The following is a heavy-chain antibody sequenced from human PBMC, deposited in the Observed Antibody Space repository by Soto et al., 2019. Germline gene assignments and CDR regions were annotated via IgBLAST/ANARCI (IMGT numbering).Heavy chain of an antibody. CDR2: IYYSGST. V-gene: IGHV4-39*01. CDR3: ARHWITMVRGVCHFDY. J-gene: IGHJ4*02. Sequence: PSETRSVTCTVAGGSFSSSSYYWGWIRQPPGKGLEWIGSIYYSGSTYYNPSLKSRVTMSVDPSKNQFSLKLISVTAADTAVYYCARHWITMVRGVCHFDYWGQGTLVTVSS. D-gene: IGHD3-10*01. CDR1: GGSFSSSSYY.